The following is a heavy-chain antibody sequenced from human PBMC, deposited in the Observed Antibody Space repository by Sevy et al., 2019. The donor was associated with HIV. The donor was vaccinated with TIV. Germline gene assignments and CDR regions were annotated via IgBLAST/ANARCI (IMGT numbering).Heavy chain of an antibody. V-gene: IGHV4-59*01. CDR1: GGSISSYY. CDR2: IYYSGST. D-gene: IGHD1-26*01. J-gene: IGHJ5*02. CDR3: ASSGSSPPSPLQNWFHP. Sequence: SETLSLTCTVSGGSISSYYWSWIRQPPGKGLEWIGYIYYSGSTNYNPSLKSRVTISVDTSKNQFSLKLSSVTAADTAVYYCASSGSSPPSPLQNWFHPWGQGTLVTVSS.